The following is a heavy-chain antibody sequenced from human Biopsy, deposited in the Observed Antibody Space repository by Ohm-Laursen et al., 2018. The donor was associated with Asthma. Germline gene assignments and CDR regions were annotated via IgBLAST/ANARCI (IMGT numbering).Heavy chain of an antibody. CDR1: GFAVSRDY. D-gene: IGHD3-22*01. Sequence: GSLRLSCSASGFAVSRDYMLWVRQAPGKGLEWVSVIYSGGTSHTADSVRGRFTISRDYSKNTLYLQMHSLRAKDTAVYYCARGDSSNWSHYYFDYWGQGTLVTVSS. CDR3: ARGDSSNWSHYYFDY. CDR2: IYSGGTS. V-gene: IGHV3-53*01. J-gene: IGHJ4*02.